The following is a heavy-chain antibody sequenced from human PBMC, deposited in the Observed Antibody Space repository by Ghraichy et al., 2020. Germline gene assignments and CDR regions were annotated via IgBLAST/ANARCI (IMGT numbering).Heavy chain of an antibody. Sequence: GSLRLSCAASGFTFDDYAMHWVRQAPGKGLEWVSLISGDGGSTYYADSVKGRFTISRDNSKNSLYLQMNSLRTEDTALYYCAKDLLVVAGPGQQYYYYYGMDVWGQGTTVTVSS. V-gene: IGHV3-43*02. J-gene: IGHJ6*02. CDR3: AKDLLVVAGPGQQYYYYYGMDV. CDR2: ISGDGGST. CDR1: GFTFDDYA. D-gene: IGHD6-19*01.